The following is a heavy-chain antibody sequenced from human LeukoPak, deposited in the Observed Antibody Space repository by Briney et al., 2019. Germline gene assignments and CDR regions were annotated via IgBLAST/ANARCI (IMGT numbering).Heavy chain of an antibody. CDR1: GFTFSSYW. D-gene: IGHD3-22*01. CDR3: ARDPYYYDSSGYSDY. V-gene: IGHV3-7*01. J-gene: IGHJ4*02. Sequence: GGSLRLSCAASGFTFSSYWMSWVRQAPGKGLEWVANIDQAGNDKYYVDSVKGRFTISRDNAKNTLYLQMNSLRAEDTAVYYCARDPYYYDSSGYSDYWGQGTLVTVSS. CDR2: IDQAGNDK.